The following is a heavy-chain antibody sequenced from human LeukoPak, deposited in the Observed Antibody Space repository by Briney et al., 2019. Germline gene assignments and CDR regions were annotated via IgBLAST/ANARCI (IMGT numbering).Heavy chain of an antibody. D-gene: IGHD5-18*01. V-gene: IGHV3-30-3*01. CDR3: ARVLGGYSYGDF. CDR1: EFTFSSYA. Sequence: PGGSPRLSCAASEFTFSSYAMHWVRQAPGKGLEWVAVISYDGINKYYADSVKGRFTISRDNSKNTLYLHMNSLRLEDTAVYYCARVLGGYSYGDFWGQGTLVTVSS. J-gene: IGHJ4*02. CDR2: ISYDGINK.